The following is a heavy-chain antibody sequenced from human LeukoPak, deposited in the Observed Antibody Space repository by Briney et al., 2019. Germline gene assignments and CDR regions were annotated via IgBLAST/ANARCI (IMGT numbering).Heavy chain of an antibody. CDR2: VYDSGST. D-gene: IGHD3-10*01. CDR3: ARQGAGVPFDY. V-gene: IGHV4-39*01. CDR1: GGSISSSSYF. Sequence: PSETLSLTCTVSGGSISSSSYFWGWIRQPPGKKLEWIGSVYDSGSTYYNPSLKSRVTISVDTSKNQFSLKLSSVTAADTAVYYCARQGAGVPFDYWGRGTLVTVSS. J-gene: IGHJ4*02.